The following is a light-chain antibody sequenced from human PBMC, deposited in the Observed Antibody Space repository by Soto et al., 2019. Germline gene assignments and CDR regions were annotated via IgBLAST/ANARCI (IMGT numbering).Light chain of an antibody. CDR2: AAS. Sequence: DIQMTQSPSSLSASVGDRVTITCRASQSISSYLNWYQQKPGKAPKLLIYAASSLQSGVPFRFSGSGFGTEFTLTISSLQPDDSATYYCQQFKAYSLTFGGGTKVDIK. CDR1: QSISSY. V-gene: IGKV1-39*01. J-gene: IGKJ4*01. CDR3: QQFKAYSLT.